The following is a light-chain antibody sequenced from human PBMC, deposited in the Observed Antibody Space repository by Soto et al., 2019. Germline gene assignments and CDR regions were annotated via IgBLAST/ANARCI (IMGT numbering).Light chain of an antibody. CDR3: SSYTSSSLYV. Sequence: QSALTQPASVSGSPGQSITISCTGTSSDAGGYSYVSWYQQLPGKAPKLMIYDVSDRPSGVSNRFSCSKSGNTASLTISGLQAEDEADYYCSSYTSSSLYVFGTGTKVTVL. CDR1: SSDAGGYSY. CDR2: DVS. J-gene: IGLJ1*01. V-gene: IGLV2-14*01.